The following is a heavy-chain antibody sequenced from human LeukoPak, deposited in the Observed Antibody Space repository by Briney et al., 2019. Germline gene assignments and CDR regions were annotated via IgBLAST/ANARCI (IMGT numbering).Heavy chain of an antibody. CDR2: IYTSGST. V-gene: IGHV4-4*07. CDR3: ARGDCSGGSCYSFWGTRPVGYFDY. CDR1: GGSISSYY. J-gene: IGHJ4*02. Sequence: PSETLSLTCTVSGGSISSYYWSWIRQPAGKGLEWIGRIYTSGSTNYNPSLKSRVTMSVDTSKNQFSLKLSSVTAADTAVYYCARGDCSGGSCYSFWGTRPVGYFDYWGQGTLVTVSS. D-gene: IGHD2-15*01.